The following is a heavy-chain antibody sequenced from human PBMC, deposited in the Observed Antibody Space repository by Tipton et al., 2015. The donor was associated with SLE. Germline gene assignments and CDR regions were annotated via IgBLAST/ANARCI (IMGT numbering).Heavy chain of an antibody. V-gene: IGHV4-4*07. Sequence: TLSLTCTVSGGSISSYYWSRIRQPAGKGLEWIGRIYTSGSTNYNPSLKSRVTMSVDTSKNQFSLKLSSVTAADTAVYYCAREGRVPPLRFLEWLPRSGWFDPWGQGTLVTVSS. CDR3: AREGRVPPLRFLEWLPRSGWFDP. CDR1: GGSISSYY. J-gene: IGHJ5*02. D-gene: IGHD3-3*01. CDR2: IYTSGST.